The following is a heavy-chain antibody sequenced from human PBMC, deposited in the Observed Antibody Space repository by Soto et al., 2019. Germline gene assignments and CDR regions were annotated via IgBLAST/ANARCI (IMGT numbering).Heavy chain of an antibody. CDR2: IIPIIDIT. CDR3: SKDPLPCGSSSDVVDWYFDL. Sequence: QVQLVQSGAEVKKPGSSVKVSCKASGGTLSTYTVSWVRQAPGQGLEWMGRIIPIIDITNYAQKFQGRDTSTADKSANTDYMELRSLRSVDTAEYDCSKDPLPCGSSSDVVDWYFDLWGRGTLVTVSS. CDR1: GGTLSTYT. J-gene: IGHJ2*01. D-gene: IGHD2-15*01. V-gene: IGHV1-69*08.